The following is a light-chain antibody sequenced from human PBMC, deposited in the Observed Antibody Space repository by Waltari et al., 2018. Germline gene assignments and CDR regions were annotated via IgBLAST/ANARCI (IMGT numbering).Light chain of an antibody. V-gene: IGKV3-20*01. Sequence: EIVLTQSPGTLSLSPGERATLSCRASQRVGGTLAWYQQKPGQAPRLLMYGTSIRAPGTPDRVSGTGSGTDFSLTISRLEPEDFAVYYCQHYVRLPATFGQGTKVEIK. J-gene: IGKJ1*01. CDR1: QRVGGT. CDR3: QHYVRLPAT. CDR2: GTS.